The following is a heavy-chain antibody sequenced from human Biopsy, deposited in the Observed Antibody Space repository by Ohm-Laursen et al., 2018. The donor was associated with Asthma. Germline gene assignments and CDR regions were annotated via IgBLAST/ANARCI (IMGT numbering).Heavy chain of an antibody. CDR1: GGSISSGGYY. J-gene: IGHJ4*02. D-gene: IGHD3-22*01. Sequence: LSLTCTVSGGSISSGGYYWSWIRQHPGKGLEWIGYIYYSGSTYYNPSLKSRVSISIDTSKNQFSLKLSSVTAADTAVYYCARAQDYYDSRGYYRSFDYWGQGTLVTVSS. CDR3: ARAQDYYDSRGYYRSFDY. CDR2: IYYSGST. V-gene: IGHV4-31*03.